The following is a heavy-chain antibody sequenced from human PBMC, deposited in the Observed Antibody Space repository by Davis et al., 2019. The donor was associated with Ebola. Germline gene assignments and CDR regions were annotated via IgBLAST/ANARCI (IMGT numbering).Heavy chain of an antibody. V-gene: IGHV3-23*01. J-gene: IGHJ2*01. CDR1: GFTFSSYA. CDR2: ISGSGGST. CDR3: ASLYPYSSSWYPSNWYFDL. D-gene: IGHD6-13*01. Sequence: SCAASGFTFSSYAMSWVRQAPGKGLEWVSAISGSGGSTYYADSVKGRFTISRDNSKNTLYLQMNSLRAEDTAVYYCASLYPYSSSWYPSNWYFDLWGRGTLVTVSS.